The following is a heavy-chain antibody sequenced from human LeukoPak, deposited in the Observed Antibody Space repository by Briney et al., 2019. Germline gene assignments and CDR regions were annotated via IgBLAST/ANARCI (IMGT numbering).Heavy chain of an antibody. Sequence: PGGSLRLSCAGSGFTFSDYSMNWVRQAPGKGLEWVSAISGSGGSTYYADSVKGRFTISRDNSKNTLYLQMNSLRAEDTAVYYCAKDRRRWLQLLDYWGQGTLVTVSS. CDR3: AKDRRRWLQLLDY. J-gene: IGHJ4*02. D-gene: IGHD5-24*01. V-gene: IGHV3-23*01. CDR2: ISGSGGST. CDR1: GFTFSDYS.